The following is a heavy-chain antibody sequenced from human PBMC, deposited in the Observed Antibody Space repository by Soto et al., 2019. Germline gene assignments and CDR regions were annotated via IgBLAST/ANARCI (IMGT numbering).Heavy chain of an antibody. CDR3: AKTPKFYGDFYFDS. J-gene: IGHJ4*02. D-gene: IGHD4-17*01. V-gene: IGHV3-9*01. CDR2: ISWNSGTI. CDR1: GFTFDDYA. Sequence: EVQLLESGGGLVQPGRSLRLSCAASGFTFDDYAMLWVRQVPGKGLEWVSHISWNSGTISYADSVKGRFTISRDNANNCLYLQMNSLRPEDTALYYCAKTPKFYGDFYFDSWGQGTLVTVSS.